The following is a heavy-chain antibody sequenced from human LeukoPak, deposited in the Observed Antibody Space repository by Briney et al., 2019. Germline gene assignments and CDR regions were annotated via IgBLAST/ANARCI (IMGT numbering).Heavy chain of an antibody. D-gene: IGHD3-22*01. J-gene: IGHJ1*01. Sequence: SETLSLTCPVSGDSVSRSDSYWDWIRQPPGKGLEWIGTIYYSGRTYYSPSLRSRVTMSVDPSNNQFSLNLRSATAADTALYYCARRRYYDGSGYLEWGQGTLLSVSS. CDR1: GDSVSRSDSY. CDR3: ARRRYYDGSGYLE. V-gene: IGHV4-39*01. CDR2: IYYSGRT.